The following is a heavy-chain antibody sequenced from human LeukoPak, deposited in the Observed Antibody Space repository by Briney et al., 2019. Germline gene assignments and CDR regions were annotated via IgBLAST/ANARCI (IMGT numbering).Heavy chain of an antibody. V-gene: IGHV3-21*01. CDR3: ARGPPLVRGVTFDY. Sequence: GGSLRLSCAASGFTFSTYTMNWVRQAPGKGLEWVSSISTSSSYIYYADSVKGRFTISRNNAKNSLYLQMNSLRAEDTAVYYCARGPPLVRGVTFDYWGQGSPVTVSS. CDR2: ISTSSSYI. D-gene: IGHD3-10*01. CDR1: GFTFSTYT. J-gene: IGHJ4*02.